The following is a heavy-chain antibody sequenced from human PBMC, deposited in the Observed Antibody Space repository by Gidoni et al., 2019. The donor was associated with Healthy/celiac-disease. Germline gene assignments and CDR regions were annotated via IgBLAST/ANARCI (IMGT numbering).Heavy chain of an antibody. J-gene: IGHJ3*02. Sequence: QAQLQQGGAGRLKPSEPPCPTCAVCGGSFSGYYWSWIRQPPGKGLEWFGEINHSGSTNYYPSLKSRVTRSVDTSKNQFSLKLSSVTAADAAVYYCARRTLGAFDIWGQGTMVTVSS. CDR2: INHSGST. CDR3: ARRTLGAFDI. D-gene: IGHD7-27*01. V-gene: IGHV4-34*01. CDR1: GGSFSGYY.